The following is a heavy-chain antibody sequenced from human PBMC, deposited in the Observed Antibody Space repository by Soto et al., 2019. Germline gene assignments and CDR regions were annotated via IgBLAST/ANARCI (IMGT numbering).Heavy chain of an antibody. Sequence: QVQLQQWGAGLLKPSETLSLTCAVYGGSFSGYYWSWIRQPPGKGLEWIGEINHSGSTNYNPSLKSRVTISVDTSKNQFSLKLSSVTAADTAVYYCARGPNIVVVVAAIAFDYWGQGTLVTVSS. CDR1: GGSFSGYY. CDR2: INHSGST. V-gene: IGHV4-34*01. J-gene: IGHJ4*02. D-gene: IGHD2-15*01. CDR3: ARGPNIVVVVAAIAFDY.